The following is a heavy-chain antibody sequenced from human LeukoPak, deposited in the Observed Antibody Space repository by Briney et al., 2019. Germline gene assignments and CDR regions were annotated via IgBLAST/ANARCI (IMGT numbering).Heavy chain of an antibody. CDR3: ARHGLGFGELIDY. J-gene: IGHJ4*02. CDR1: GGSISSSSHF. V-gene: IGHV4-39*01. CDR2: IYYAGNS. D-gene: IGHD3-10*01. Sequence: PSETLSLTCAVSGGSISSSSHFWAWIRQPPGKGLEWIGTIYYAGNSYHNPSLKSRVTMSVDTSKSQFSLKLSSVTAADTAVYCCARHGLGFGELIDYWGQGTLVTVSS.